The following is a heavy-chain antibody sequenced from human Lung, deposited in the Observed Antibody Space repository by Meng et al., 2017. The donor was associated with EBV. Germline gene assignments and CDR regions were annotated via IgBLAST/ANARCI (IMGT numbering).Heavy chain of an antibody. Sequence: QVQLVQPGAEVKKPGASVKVSCKASGYIFNNYGVSWVRQAPGQGPEWMGWISAYNGNTNYAQNFQGRFTMTTDTSTSTAYMELRSLRSDDTAVYYCARVEVGITSGDYWGQGTLVTVSS. J-gene: IGHJ4*02. CDR1: GYIFNNYG. D-gene: IGHD1-26*01. V-gene: IGHV1-18*01. CDR2: ISAYNGNT. CDR3: ARVEVGITSGDY.